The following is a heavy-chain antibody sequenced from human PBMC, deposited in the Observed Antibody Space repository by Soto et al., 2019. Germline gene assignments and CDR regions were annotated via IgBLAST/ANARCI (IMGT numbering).Heavy chain of an antibody. CDR3: ATAGHCSSTSCSAHWFDP. D-gene: IGHD2-2*01. CDR2: FDPEYGET. J-gene: IGHJ5*02. CDR1: GYTLTELS. Sequence: ASVKVSCKVSGYTLTELSMHWVRQAPVKGLEWMGGFDPEYGETIYAQKFQGRVTMTEDTYTDTAYMELSSLRSEDTALYYCATAGHCSSTSCSAHWFDPWGQGTLVTLSS. V-gene: IGHV1-24*01.